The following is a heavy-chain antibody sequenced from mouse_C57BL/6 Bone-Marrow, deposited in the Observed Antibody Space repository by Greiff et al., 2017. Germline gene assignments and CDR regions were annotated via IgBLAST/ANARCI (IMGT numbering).Heavy chain of an antibody. CDR2: INPYNGGT. CDR1: GYTFTDYY. Sequence: EVQLQQSGPVLVKPGASVKMSCKASGYTFTDYYMNWVKQSHGKSLEWIGVINPYNGGTNYNQKFKGKATLTVDKSSSTVYMELNSLTSEDSAVYYCAKDYEYDDSPMDYWGQGTSVTVSS. D-gene: IGHD2-4*01. J-gene: IGHJ4*01. V-gene: IGHV1-19*01. CDR3: AKDYEYDDSPMDY.